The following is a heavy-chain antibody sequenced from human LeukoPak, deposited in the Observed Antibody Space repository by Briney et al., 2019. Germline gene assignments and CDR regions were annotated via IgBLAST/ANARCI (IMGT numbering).Heavy chain of an antibody. V-gene: IGHV3-23*01. CDR3: AKDKTPSLSWFGT. J-gene: IGHJ5*02. CDR2: ISGSGDRT. D-gene: IGHD3-16*02. Sequence: PGGSLRLSCAATGFTFTNYAMNWVRQAPGKGLEWVSSISGSGDRTFYADSVKGRFTISRDNSANTLYLQMNSVRAEDRAVYYIAKDKTPSLSWFGTWGQGALVTVSS. CDR1: GFTFTNYA.